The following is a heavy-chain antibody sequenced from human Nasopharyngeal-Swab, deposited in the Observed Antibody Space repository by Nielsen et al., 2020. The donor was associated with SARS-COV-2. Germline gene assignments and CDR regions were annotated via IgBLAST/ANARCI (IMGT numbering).Heavy chain of an antibody. Sequence: GGSLRLSCAASGFTFSSYSMNWVRQAPGKGLEWVSSISSSSSYIYYADSVKGRFTISRDNAKNSLYLQMSSLRVEDTAVYYCAAPGTRCSGDKCDMWVFDYWGQGTQVTVSS. J-gene: IGHJ4*02. CDR3: AAPGTRCSGDKCDMWVFDY. CDR1: GFTFSSYS. D-gene: IGHD2-15*01. CDR2: ISSSSSYI. V-gene: IGHV3-21*04.